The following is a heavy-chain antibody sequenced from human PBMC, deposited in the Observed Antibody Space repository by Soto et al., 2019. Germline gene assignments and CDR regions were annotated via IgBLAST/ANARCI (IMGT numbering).Heavy chain of an antibody. J-gene: IGHJ4*02. V-gene: IGHV3-30*18. D-gene: IGHD3-22*01. CDR1: GFTFSSYG. Sequence: QVQLVESGGGVVQPGGSLRLSCAASGFTFSSYGMHWVRQAPGKGLEWVAVISYDGSNKYYADSVKGRFTISRDNSKNTLYLQMNSLRAEDTAVYYCAKDDHYDSSGFQAYYFDYWGQGTLVTVSS. CDR3: AKDDHYDSSGFQAYYFDY. CDR2: ISYDGSNK.